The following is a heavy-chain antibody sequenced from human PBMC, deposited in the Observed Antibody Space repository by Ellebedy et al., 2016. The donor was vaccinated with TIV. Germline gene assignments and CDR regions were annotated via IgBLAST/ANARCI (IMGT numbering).Heavy chain of an antibody. D-gene: IGHD6-13*01. Sequence: PGGSLRLSCAASRFTFSTYAMHWVRQAPGKGLEWVAVISYDGSNKYYADSVKGRFTISRDNSKNTLYLQMNSLRAEDTAVYYCARGQQLVRGYIDYWGQGTLVTVSS. CDR3: ARGQQLVRGYIDY. CDR2: ISYDGSNK. V-gene: IGHV3-30-3*01. J-gene: IGHJ4*02. CDR1: RFTFSTYA.